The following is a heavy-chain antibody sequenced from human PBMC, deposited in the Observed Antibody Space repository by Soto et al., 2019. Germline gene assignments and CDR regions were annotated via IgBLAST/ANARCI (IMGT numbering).Heavy chain of an antibody. CDR3: ARETVVVVAATQVGWFAP. J-gene: IGHJ5*02. V-gene: IGHV4-30-4*01. Sequence: SETLSLTCTVSGGSISSGDYYWSWIRQPPGKGLEWIGYIYYSGSTYYNPSLKSRVTISVDTSKNQFSLKLSSVTAADTAVYYCARETVVVVAATQVGWFAPWGQGTLVTVSS. CDR1: GGSISSGDYY. CDR2: IYYSGST. D-gene: IGHD2-15*01.